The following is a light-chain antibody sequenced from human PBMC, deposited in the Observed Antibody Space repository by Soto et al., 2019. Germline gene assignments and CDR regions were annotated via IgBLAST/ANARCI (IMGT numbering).Light chain of an antibody. CDR3: QQHGSSPT. Sequence: EIVLTQSPATLSVSPGERATLSFRASQSVSNNLAWYQQKPGQAHRLLIYGASSRATGIPDRFSGSGSGTDFTLTISRLEPEDFAVYYCQQHGSSPTFGQGTRLEIK. V-gene: IGKV3-20*01. J-gene: IGKJ5*01. CDR2: GAS. CDR1: QSVSNN.